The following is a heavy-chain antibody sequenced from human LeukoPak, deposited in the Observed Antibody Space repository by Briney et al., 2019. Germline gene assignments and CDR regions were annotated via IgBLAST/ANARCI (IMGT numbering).Heavy chain of an antibody. J-gene: IGHJ6*02. D-gene: IGHD3-22*01. Sequence: SVKVSCTASGYTFTSYGISWVRQAPGQGLEWMGGIILIFGTANYAQKFQGRVTITADESTSTAYMELSSLRSEDTAVYYCARGNYYDSSGYYYYYYGMDVWGQGTTVTVSS. V-gene: IGHV1-69*13. CDR2: IILIFGTA. CDR3: ARGNYYDSSGYYYYYYGMDV. CDR1: GYTFTSYG.